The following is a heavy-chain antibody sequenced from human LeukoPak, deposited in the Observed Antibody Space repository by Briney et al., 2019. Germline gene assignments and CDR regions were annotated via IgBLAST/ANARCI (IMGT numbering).Heavy chain of an antibody. CDR2: INPTSGGT. Sequence: GASVKVSCKASGYTFTDYYTHWVRQAPGQGLEWMGWINPTSGGTNYAQKFQGRVTMTRDTSISTVYMELNRLTSDDTAVYYCARSDSPRYYYYYYMDVWGKGTTVTVSS. CDR1: GYTFTDYY. V-gene: IGHV1-2*02. D-gene: IGHD3-10*01. CDR3: ARSDSPRYYYYYYMDV. J-gene: IGHJ6*03.